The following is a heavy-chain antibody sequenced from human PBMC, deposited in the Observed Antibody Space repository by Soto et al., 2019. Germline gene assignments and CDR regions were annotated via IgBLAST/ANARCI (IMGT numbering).Heavy chain of an antibody. J-gene: IGHJ6*02. CDR3: ARIIVVVPAATNYYYYGMDV. Sequence: SVKVSCKASGGTFSSYAISWVRQAPGQGLEWMGGIIPIFGTANYAQKFQGRVTITADESTSTAYMELSSLRSEDTAVYYCARIIVVVPAATNYYYYGMDVWGQGTTVTVSS. V-gene: IGHV1-69*13. CDR1: GGTFSSYA. CDR2: IIPIFGTA. D-gene: IGHD2-2*01.